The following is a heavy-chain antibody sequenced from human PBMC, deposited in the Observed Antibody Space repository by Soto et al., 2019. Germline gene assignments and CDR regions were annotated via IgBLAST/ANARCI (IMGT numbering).Heavy chain of an antibody. Sequence: QVQLVQSGAEVKKPGASVKVSCRASGYTFTAYYIHWMRHSPGQGPEWMGSINPNTGGTNYARKFQGWVTMTRDTSISTAYMELRSLRSNCTAIYYCAREGDDYNYDYWGQGTQVTVSS. CDR1: GYTFTAYY. CDR3: AREGDDYNYDY. J-gene: IGHJ4*02. V-gene: IGHV1-2*04. D-gene: IGHD4-4*01. CDR2: INPNTGGT.